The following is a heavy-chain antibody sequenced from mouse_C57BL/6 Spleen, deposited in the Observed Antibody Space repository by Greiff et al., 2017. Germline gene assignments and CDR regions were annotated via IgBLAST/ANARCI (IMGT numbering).Heavy chain of an antibody. Sequence: VQLQQSGPELVKPGASVKISCKASGYTFTDYYMNWVKQSHGKSLEWIGDINPNNGGTSYNQKFKGKATLTVDKSSSTAYMELRSLTSEDSAVYYCASRDGYYVFDYWGQGTTLTVSS. CDR2: INPNNGGT. V-gene: IGHV1-26*01. CDR1: GYTFTDYY. CDR3: ASRDGYYVFDY. J-gene: IGHJ2*01. D-gene: IGHD2-3*01.